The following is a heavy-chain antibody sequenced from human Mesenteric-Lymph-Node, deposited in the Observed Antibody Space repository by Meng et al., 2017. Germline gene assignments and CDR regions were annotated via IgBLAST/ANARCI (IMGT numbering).Heavy chain of an antibody. CDR3: AKGDSAYLGGADY. Sequence: GESLKISCAASGFTFSSFAMHWVRQSPGKGLEWVATVNGYDGTTYYVDSVKGRFIISRDNSNNTLFLQMNSLRVEDTAVYYCAKGDSAYLGGADYWGQGTLVTVSS. J-gene: IGHJ4*02. CDR1: GFTFSSFA. D-gene: IGHD3-16*01. V-gene: IGHV3-23*01. CDR2: VNGYDGTT.